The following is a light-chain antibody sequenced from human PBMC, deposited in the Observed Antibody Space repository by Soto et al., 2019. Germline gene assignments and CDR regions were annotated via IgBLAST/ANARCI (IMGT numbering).Light chain of an antibody. CDR1: NIGSKS. J-gene: IGLJ2*01. CDR2: YDS. Sequence: SSELTQPPSVSVAPGKTARITCGGNNIGSKSVHWYQQKPGQAPVLVIYYDSDRPSGIPERFSGANSGNTATLTISRVADGQEAGSGCQLWDSSSVQPVFGGGTTLTVL. CDR3: QLWDSSSVQPV. V-gene: IGLV3-21*04.